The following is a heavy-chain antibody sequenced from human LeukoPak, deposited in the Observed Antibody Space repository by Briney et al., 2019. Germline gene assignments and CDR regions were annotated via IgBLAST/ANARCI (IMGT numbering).Heavy chain of an antibody. CDR2: IYSGGST. V-gene: IGHV3-53*01. CDR3: ARTVRGASGYYYYMDV. Sequence: ETLSLTCTVSGGSISSSSYYWGWIRQPPGKGLEWVSVIYSGGSTYYADSVKGRFTISRDNSKNTLYLQMNSLRAEDTAVYYCARTVRGASGYYYYMDVWGKGTTVTVSS. J-gene: IGHJ6*03. D-gene: IGHD3-10*02. CDR1: GGSISSSSYY.